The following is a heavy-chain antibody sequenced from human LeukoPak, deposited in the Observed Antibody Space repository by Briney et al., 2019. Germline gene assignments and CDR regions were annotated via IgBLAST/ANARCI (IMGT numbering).Heavy chain of an antibody. Sequence: GGSLRLSCAASGFTFSSYWMHWVRQAPGKGLVWVSRINEDGSSTRYADSVKDRITISRDNAKNTLYLQMSSLRAEDTAVYYCARDQIYCSGGYCYFEYWGQGTLVTVSS. CDR2: INEDGSST. D-gene: IGHD2-15*01. CDR1: GFTFSSYW. J-gene: IGHJ4*02. CDR3: ARDQIYCSGGYCYFEY. V-gene: IGHV3-74*01.